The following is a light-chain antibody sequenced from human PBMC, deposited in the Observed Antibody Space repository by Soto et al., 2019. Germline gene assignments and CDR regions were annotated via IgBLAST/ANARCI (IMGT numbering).Light chain of an antibody. Sequence: IVLTQSPATLSLTPGERATLSCRASQSVSSYLAWYQQKPGQAPRLLIYDASNRATGIPARFSGSGSGTDFTLTISSLEPEDFAVYYCQQRSNWPITFGQGTDWRLN. V-gene: IGKV3-11*01. CDR3: QQRSNWPIT. CDR1: QSVSSY. CDR2: DAS. J-gene: IGKJ5*01.